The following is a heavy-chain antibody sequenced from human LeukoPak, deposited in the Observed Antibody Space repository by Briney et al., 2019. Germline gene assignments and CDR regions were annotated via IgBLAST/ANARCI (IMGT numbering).Heavy chain of an antibody. Sequence: GSVKVSCKVSGYTLTELSMHWVPQAPRKGHGWRGGFDPEDGETNYAQKFQGRVTMTEDTSTDTAYMELSNLRSEDTAVYYCATAKGGSRPYYFDYWGQGTLVTVSS. V-gene: IGHV1-24*01. D-gene: IGHD3-10*01. CDR3: ATAKGGSRPYYFDY. CDR1: GYTLTELS. J-gene: IGHJ4*02. CDR2: FDPEDGET.